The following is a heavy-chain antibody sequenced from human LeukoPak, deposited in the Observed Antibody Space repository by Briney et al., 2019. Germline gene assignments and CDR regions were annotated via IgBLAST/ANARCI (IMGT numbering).Heavy chain of an antibody. V-gene: IGHV4-34*01. Sequence: SETLSLTCAVYGGSFSGYYWSWIRQPPGKGLEWIGEINHSGSTNYNPSLKSRVTISMDYSKNQFSLKLTSVTAADTAIYYCGKTDIYFNPIDYWGPGSLVTVSS. CDR3: GKTDIYFNPIDY. CDR2: INHSGST. D-gene: IGHD3-9*01. J-gene: IGHJ4*02. CDR1: GGSFSGYY.